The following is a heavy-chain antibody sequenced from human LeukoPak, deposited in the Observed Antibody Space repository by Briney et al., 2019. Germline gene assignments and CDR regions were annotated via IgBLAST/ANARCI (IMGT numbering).Heavy chain of an antibody. Sequence: GSLRLSCAASGFTFSTYWMHWVRQAPGQGLVWVSRINSDGGSSSYADSVMGRFTISRDNAKNTLFLQMNSLRAEDTAVYYCASQIVPAAKFDYWGQGTLVTVSS. J-gene: IGHJ4*02. CDR2: INSDGGSS. CDR1: GFTFSTYW. V-gene: IGHV3-74*01. D-gene: IGHD2-2*01. CDR3: ASQIVPAAKFDY.